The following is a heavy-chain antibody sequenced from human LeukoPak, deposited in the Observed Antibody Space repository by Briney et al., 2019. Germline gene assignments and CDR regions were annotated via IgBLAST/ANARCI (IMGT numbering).Heavy chain of an antibody. CDR1: AYTFTNFR. CDR3: ARDTPQGGPYDY. Sequence: GASVKVSCKTSAYTFTNFRIHWVRQAPGQGLEWMGWISAYNGNTNYAQKLQGRVTMTTDTSTSTAYMELRSLRSDDTAVYYCARDTPQGGPYDYWGQGTLVTVSS. J-gene: IGHJ4*02. D-gene: IGHD2-15*01. V-gene: IGHV1-18*01. CDR2: ISAYNGNT.